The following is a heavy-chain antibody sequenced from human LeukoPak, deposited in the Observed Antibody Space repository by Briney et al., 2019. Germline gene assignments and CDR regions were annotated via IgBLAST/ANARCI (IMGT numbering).Heavy chain of an antibody. CDR2: ISPSGDRT. V-gene: IGHV3-23*01. J-gene: IGHJ4*02. CDR3: AIMHGYYDGSGFWVQ. D-gene: IGHD3-22*01. CDR1: GFSFNNHA. Sequence: GGSLRLSCAASGFSFNNHAMTWVRQAPGKGLEWVSFISPSGDRTSNADSVEGRFTISRDNTRNTLYLQMNSLRDEDTGVYYCAIMHGYYDGSGFWVQWGQGTLVTVSS.